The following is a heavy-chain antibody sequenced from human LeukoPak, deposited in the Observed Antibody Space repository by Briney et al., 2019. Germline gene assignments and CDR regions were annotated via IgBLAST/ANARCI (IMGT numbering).Heavy chain of an antibody. CDR3: ARDLTYYYDSSGYYPGY. Sequence: GASVKVSCKASGYTFTSYGISWVRRAPGQGLEWMGWISAYNGNTNYAQKLQGRVTMTTDTSTSTAYMELRSLRSDDTAVYYCARDLTYYYDSSGYYPGYWGQGTLVTVSS. V-gene: IGHV1-18*01. D-gene: IGHD3-22*01. J-gene: IGHJ4*02. CDR1: GYTFTSYG. CDR2: ISAYNGNT.